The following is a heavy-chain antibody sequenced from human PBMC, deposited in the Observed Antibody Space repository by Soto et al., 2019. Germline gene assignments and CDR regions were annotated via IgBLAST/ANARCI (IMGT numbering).Heavy chain of an antibody. CDR2: IYWDDDK. Sequence: QITLKESGPTLVKPTQTLTLTCTFSGFSLSTSGVGVGWIRQPPGKALEWLALIYWDDDKRYSPSLKSRLTITKDPSKNQVVLTMTNMDPVDTATYYCAQSTNYDILTGYYLSYNWFDPWGQGTLVTVSS. CDR3: AQSTNYDILTGYYLSYNWFDP. V-gene: IGHV2-5*02. CDR1: GFSLSTSGVG. D-gene: IGHD3-9*01. J-gene: IGHJ5*02.